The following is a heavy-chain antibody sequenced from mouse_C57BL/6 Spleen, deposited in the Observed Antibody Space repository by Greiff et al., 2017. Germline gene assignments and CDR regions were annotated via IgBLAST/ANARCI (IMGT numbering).Heavy chain of an antibody. J-gene: IGHJ2*01. D-gene: IGHD2-4*01. Sequence: RVEPGASVKISCKASGYSFTDYNMNWVKQSNGKSLEWIGVINPNYGTTSYNQKFKGKATLTVDQSSSTAYMQLNSLTSEDSAVYYCARSPNYDYDEGDYFDYWGQGTTLTVSS. CDR3: ARSPNYDYDEGDYFDY. CDR2: INPNYGTT. CDR1: GYSFTDYN. V-gene: IGHV1-39*01.